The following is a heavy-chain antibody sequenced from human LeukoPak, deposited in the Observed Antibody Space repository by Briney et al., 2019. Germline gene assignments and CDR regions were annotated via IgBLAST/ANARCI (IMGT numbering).Heavy chain of an antibody. D-gene: IGHD3-3*01. Sequence: SETLSLTCTVSGGSISSYYWSWIRQPPGKGLEWIGYIYYSGSTNYNPSLKSRVPISVDTSKNQFSLKLSSVTAADTAVYYCAKVNYDFWADWYFDLWGRGTLVTVSS. CDR1: GGSISSYY. V-gene: IGHV4-59*01. CDR2: IYYSGST. J-gene: IGHJ2*01. CDR3: AKVNYDFWADWYFDL.